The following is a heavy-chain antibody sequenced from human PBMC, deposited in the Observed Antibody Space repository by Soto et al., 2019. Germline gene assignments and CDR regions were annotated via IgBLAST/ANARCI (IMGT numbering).Heavy chain of an antibody. D-gene: IGHD5-18*01. CDR2: IYYSGST. V-gene: IGHV4-31*03. Sequence: SETMSLTCTVSGGSISSGGYYWSWIRQHPGKGLEWIGYIYYSGSTYYNPSLKSRVTISVDTSKNQFSLKLSSVTAADTAVYYCARDRRGYSYGWVDYWGQGTQVTVSS. CDR3: ARDRRGYSYGWVDY. CDR1: GGSISSGGYY. J-gene: IGHJ4*02.